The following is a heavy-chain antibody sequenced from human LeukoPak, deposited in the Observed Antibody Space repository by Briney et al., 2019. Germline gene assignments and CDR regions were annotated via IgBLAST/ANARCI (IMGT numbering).Heavy chain of an antibody. Sequence: PGGSLRLSCAASGFTFSSYSMNWVRQAPGKGLEWVSYISSSSSTIYYADSVKGRFTISRDNAKNSLYLQMNSLRAEDTAVYYCARDSNYGVFDYWGQGTLVTVSS. CDR2: ISSSSSTI. J-gene: IGHJ4*02. CDR1: GFTFSSYS. D-gene: IGHD4-11*01. V-gene: IGHV3-48*01. CDR3: ARDSNYGVFDY.